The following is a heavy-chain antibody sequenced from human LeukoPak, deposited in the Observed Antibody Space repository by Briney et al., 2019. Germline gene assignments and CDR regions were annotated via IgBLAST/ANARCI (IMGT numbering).Heavy chain of an antibody. D-gene: IGHD6-13*01. CDR3: ARLSSWYGY. CDR1: GASVSSGSYY. CDR2: IYYSGST. J-gene: IGHJ4*02. V-gene: IGHV4-61*03. Sequence: PSETLSLTCNVSGASVSSGSYYWSWIRQPPGKELEWIGYIYYSGSTSYNPSLKSRVTISVDTSKNHFSLKLTSVTAADTAVYYCARLSSWYGYWGQGTLVTVSS.